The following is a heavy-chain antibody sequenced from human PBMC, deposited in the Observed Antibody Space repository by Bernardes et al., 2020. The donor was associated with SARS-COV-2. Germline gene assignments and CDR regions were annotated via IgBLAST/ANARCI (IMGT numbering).Heavy chain of an antibody. CDR3: ARSSRPRTSGYNY. V-gene: IGHV4-59*01. D-gene: IGHD2-15*01. Sequence: SETLSLTCTVSGGSISSYYWSWIRQPPGKGLEWIGYIYYSGSTNYNPSLKSRVTISVDTSKNQFSLKLSSVTAADTAVYYCARSSRPRTSGYNYWGQGTLVTVSS. J-gene: IGHJ4*02. CDR1: GGSISSYY. CDR2: IYYSGST.